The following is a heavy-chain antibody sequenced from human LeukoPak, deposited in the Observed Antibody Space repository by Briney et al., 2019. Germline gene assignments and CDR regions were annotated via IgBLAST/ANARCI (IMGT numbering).Heavy chain of an antibody. CDR3: ARGRREIYFDY. CDR1: GYSISSGYY. Sequence: SETLSLTCTVSGYSISSGYYWGWIRQPPGKGLEWIGSIYHSGSTYYNPSLKSRVTISVDRSKNQFSLKLSSVTAADTAVYYCARGRREIYFDYWGQGTLVTVSS. V-gene: IGHV4-38-2*02. D-gene: IGHD1-26*01. J-gene: IGHJ4*02. CDR2: IYHSGST.